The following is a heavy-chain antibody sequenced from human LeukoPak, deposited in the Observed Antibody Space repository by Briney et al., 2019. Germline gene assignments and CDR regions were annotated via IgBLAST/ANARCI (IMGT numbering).Heavy chain of an antibody. D-gene: IGHD2-15*01. J-gene: IGHJ4*02. CDR1: GGSISSGSYY. V-gene: IGHV4-61*02. Sequence: SETLSLTCTVSGGSISSGSYYWNWIRQPAGKGLEWIGRIYTSGGTNYNPSFKSRVTMSVDTSNNQFSLKLSSVTAADTAVYYCARGNILCSGGSCSTNIDYWGQGTLVTVSS. CDR3: ARGNILCSGGSCSTNIDY. CDR2: IYTSGGT.